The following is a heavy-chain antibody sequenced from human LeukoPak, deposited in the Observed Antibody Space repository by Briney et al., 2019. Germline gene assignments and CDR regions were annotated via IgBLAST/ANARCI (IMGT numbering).Heavy chain of an antibody. J-gene: IGHJ4*02. CDR1: GFTFSSYA. CDR2: ISGSGGST. CDR3: AKLDSGIAVAGIDY. D-gene: IGHD6-19*01. Sequence: GGSLRLSCAASGFTFSSYAMSWVRQAPGKGLEWVSAISGSGGSTYYADFVKGRFTISRDNSKNTLYLQMNSLRAEDTAVYYCAKLDSGIAVAGIDYWGQGTLVTVSS. V-gene: IGHV3-23*01.